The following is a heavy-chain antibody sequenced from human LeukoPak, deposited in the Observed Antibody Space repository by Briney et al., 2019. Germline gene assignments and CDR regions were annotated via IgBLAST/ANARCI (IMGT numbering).Heavy chain of an antibody. CDR3: VRDLGSSSFNWFDP. J-gene: IGHJ5*02. V-gene: IGHV1-69*13. CDR2: IIPIFGTA. Sequence: ASVKVSCKASGGTFSSYAISWVRQAPGQGLEWMGGIIPIFGTANYAQKFQGRVTITADESTSTAYMELSSLRSEDTAVYYCVRDLGSSSFNWFDPWGQGTLVTVSS. D-gene: IGHD6-6*01. CDR1: GGTFSSYA.